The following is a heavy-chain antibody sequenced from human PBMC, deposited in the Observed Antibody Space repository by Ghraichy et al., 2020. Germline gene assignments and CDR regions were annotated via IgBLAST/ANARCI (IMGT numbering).Heavy chain of an antibody. J-gene: IGHJ5*02. CDR3: ARQNPPVRNWFDP. Sequence: SETLSLTCTVSGGSISSSSYYWGWIRQPPGKGLEWIGSIYYSGSTYYNPSLKSRVTISVDTSKNQFSLKLSSVTAADTAVYYCARQNPPVRNWFDPWGQGTLVTVSS. V-gene: IGHV4-39*01. D-gene: IGHD1-14*01. CDR2: IYYSGST. CDR1: GGSISSSSYY.